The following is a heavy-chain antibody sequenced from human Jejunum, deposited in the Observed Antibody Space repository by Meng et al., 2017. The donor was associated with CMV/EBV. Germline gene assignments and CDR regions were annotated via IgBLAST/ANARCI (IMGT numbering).Heavy chain of an antibody. CDR1: GYTFTAYW. D-gene: IGHD4-23*01. Sequence: CKASGYTFTAYWTHWVRQAHGQGLEWMGRIHPNAGSIDYAQKFQGRVTMTRDTSISTVYMDLSSLTSDDTAVYYCTRDYSGNWAIDYWGQGTLVTVSS. V-gene: IGHV1-2*06. CDR2: IHPNAGSI. J-gene: IGHJ4*02. CDR3: TRDYSGNWAIDY.